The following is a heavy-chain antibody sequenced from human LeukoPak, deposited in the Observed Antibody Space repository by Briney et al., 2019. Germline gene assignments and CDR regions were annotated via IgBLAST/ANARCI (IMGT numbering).Heavy chain of an antibody. J-gene: IGHJ5*02. V-gene: IGHV4-34*01. CDR3: ARGSSGGSCYSRVHAGWFDP. Sequence: SETLSLTCAVYGGSFSGYYWSWIRQPPGKGLEWIGEFNHSGSTNYNPSLKSRVTISVDTSKNQFSLKLSSVTAADTAVYYCARGSSGGSCYSRVHAGWFDPWGQGTLVTVSS. CDR1: GGSFSGYY. D-gene: IGHD2-15*01. CDR2: FNHSGST.